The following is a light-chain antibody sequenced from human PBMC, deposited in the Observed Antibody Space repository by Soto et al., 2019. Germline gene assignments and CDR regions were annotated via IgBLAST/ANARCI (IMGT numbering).Light chain of an antibody. CDR1: QSVSIR. CDR2: GAS. J-gene: IGKJ1*01. Sequence: PGERATLSCRASQSVSIRLAWYQQIPGQPPRLLVYGASTRATGIPARFSGSGAGTDFTLTITSLQSEDLGVYFCQQYKDWPTTFGQGTKVDI. CDR3: QQYKDWPTT. V-gene: IGKV3-15*01.